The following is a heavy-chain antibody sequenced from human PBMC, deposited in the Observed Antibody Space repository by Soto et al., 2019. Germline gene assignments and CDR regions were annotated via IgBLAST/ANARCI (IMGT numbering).Heavy chain of an antibody. Sequence: QVQLVQSGAEVKKPGASVKVSCKASGYTFTSYGISWVRQAPGQGLEWMGWISAYNGNTNYAQKLQGRVTMTTDTPTSTADMELRSLRSDDAAVYYCARDGNDGWYAYYYYGMDVWGQGTTVTVSS. D-gene: IGHD6-19*01. J-gene: IGHJ6*02. V-gene: IGHV1-18*01. CDR2: ISAYNGNT. CDR1: GYTFTSYG. CDR3: ARDGNDGWYAYYYYGMDV.